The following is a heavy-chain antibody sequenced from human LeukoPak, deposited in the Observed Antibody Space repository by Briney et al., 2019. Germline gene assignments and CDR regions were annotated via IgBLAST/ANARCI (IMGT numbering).Heavy chain of an antibody. CDR3: TRDSATYNWFDP. CDR2: MDKETNLYAT. D-gene: IGHD1-26*01. Sequence: GGSLKLSCIASGFTFSSSAIHWVRQSSGKGLEWIGHMDKETNLYATALAASVKGRFTVSRDDSKNTASLHMNSLKTEDTALYYCTRDSATYNWFDPWGQGTLVTVSS. V-gene: IGHV3-73*01. CDR1: GFTFSSSA. J-gene: IGHJ5*02.